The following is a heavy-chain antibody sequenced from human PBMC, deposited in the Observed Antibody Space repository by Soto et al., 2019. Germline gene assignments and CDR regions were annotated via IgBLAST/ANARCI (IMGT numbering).Heavy chain of an antibody. J-gene: IGHJ4*02. Sequence: PGGSLRLSSAASGFTFSSYAMSWVRQAPGKGLEWVSAISGSGGSTYYADSVKGRFTISRDNSKNTLYLQMNSLRAEDTAVYYCAKGSLSRAVITTKNIGPPSLDYWGQGTLVTVSS. V-gene: IGHV3-23*01. CDR1: GFTFSSYA. CDR2: ISGSGGST. D-gene: IGHD3-10*01. CDR3: AKGSLSRAVITTKNIGPPSLDY.